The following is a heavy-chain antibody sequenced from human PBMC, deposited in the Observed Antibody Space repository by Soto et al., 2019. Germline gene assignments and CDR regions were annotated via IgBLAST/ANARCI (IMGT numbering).Heavy chain of an antibody. CDR2: IKQDGSEK. J-gene: IGHJ4*02. V-gene: IGHV3-7*05. Sequence: EVQVVESGGGLIRPGGSLRLSGAVSEFTFSTYWMTWVRQAPGKGLEWVANIKQDGSEKNYLESLRGRFTISSDNSKKSLYLEMNSLRAEDTAVYYCARGSGWESASWGQGTLVTVS. CDR3: ARGSGWESAS. CDR1: EFTFSTYW. D-gene: IGHD6-19*01.